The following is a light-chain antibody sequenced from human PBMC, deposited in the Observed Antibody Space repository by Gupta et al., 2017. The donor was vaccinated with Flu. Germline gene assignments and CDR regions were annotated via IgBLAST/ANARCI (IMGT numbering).Light chain of an antibody. CDR3: QQSYSLLT. CDR1: QSISSY. V-gene: IGKV1-39*01. J-gene: IGKJ4*01. Sequence: DIQMTQSPSSLSASVGDRVTITCRASQSISSYLNWYQQKPGKAPKLLIYAASSLQSGVPSRFSGSGSGTDFTLTISRLQPEDFATYYCQQSYSLLTFGGGTKVEIK. CDR2: AAS.